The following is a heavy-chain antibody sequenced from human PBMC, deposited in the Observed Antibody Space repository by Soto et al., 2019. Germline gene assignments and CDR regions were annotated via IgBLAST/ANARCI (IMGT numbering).Heavy chain of an antibody. CDR1: GYTFTSYY. CDR2: INPSGGST. Sequence: DSVKVSCKASGYTFTSYYMHWVRQAPGQGLEWMGIINPSGGSTSYAQKFQGRVTMTRDTSTSTVYMELSSLRSEDTAVYYCARDRERGSYYTWFDPWGQGTLVTVSS. D-gene: IGHD1-26*01. V-gene: IGHV1-46*01. CDR3: ARDRERGSYYTWFDP. J-gene: IGHJ5*02.